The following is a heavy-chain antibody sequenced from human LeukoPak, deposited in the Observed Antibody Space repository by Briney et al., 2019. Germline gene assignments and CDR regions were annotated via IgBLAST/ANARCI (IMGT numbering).Heavy chain of an antibody. CDR3: ARLQTSYRDGYNFNYFDF. V-gene: IGHV3-48*02. CDR1: GFTFTNYR. J-gene: IGHJ4*02. Sequence: SGGSLRLSCVASGFTFTNYRMNWVRQAPGKGLEWVSYISIGSDTIYYADSVKGRFSISRDNAENSLYLQMNSLRDEDTAVYYCARLQTSYRDGYNFNYFDFWGQGTLVTVSS. CDR2: ISIGSDTI. D-gene: IGHD5-24*01.